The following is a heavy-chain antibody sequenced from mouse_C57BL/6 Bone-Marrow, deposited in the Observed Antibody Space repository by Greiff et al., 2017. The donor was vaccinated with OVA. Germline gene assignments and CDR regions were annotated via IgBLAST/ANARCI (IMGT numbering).Heavy chain of an antibody. D-gene: IGHD1-1*01. CDR3: ARDPYYGSSSYWYFDV. Sequence: EVQLQQSGPVLVKPGASVKMSCKASGYTFTDYYMNWVKQSHGKSLEWIGVINPSNGGTSYNQKFKGKATLTVDKSSSTAYMELNSLTSEDSAVYYCARDPYYGSSSYWYFDVWGTGTTVTVSS. J-gene: IGHJ1*03. V-gene: IGHV1-19*01. CDR2: INPSNGGT. CDR1: GYTFTDYY.